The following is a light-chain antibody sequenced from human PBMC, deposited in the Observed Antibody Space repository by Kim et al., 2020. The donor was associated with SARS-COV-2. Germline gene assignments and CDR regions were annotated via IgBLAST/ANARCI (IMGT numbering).Light chain of an antibody. CDR3: QQYDTYPWT. V-gene: IGKV1-5*03. J-gene: IGKJ1*01. Sequence: DIQMTQSPSTLSASAGDRITITCRASQSISTWLAWYQQKPGKAPKLLIYKASSLQSGVPSRFSGSGSGADFILTVGSLQPDVFATYYCQQYDTYPWTFGQGTKLEI. CDR1: QSISTW. CDR2: KAS.